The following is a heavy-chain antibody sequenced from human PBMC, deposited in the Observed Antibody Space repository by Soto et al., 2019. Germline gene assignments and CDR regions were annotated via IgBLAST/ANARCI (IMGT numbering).Heavy chain of an antibody. CDR2: ISGSSSTT. Sequence: EVQLLEYGGGLVQRGESLRLSCVASGFTFNKYAMTWVRQAPGKGLEWVSSISGSSSTTYYADSVKGRFTISRDNSKNTVYLHMNTLSTEDTSVYYWAPSRYDYGDDAVGYCGQGTLVTVSS. CDR3: APSRYDYGDDAVGY. CDR1: GFTFNKYA. D-gene: IGHD4-17*01. J-gene: IGHJ4*01. V-gene: IGHV3-23*01.